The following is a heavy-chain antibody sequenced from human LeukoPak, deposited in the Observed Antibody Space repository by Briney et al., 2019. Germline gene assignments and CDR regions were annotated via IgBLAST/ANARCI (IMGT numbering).Heavy chain of an antibody. CDR2: ISGSDGST. Sequence: GGSLRLSCAASGFTFSSYAMSWIRQAPGKGLEWVSAISGSDGSTYYADSVKGRFTISRDNSKNTLYLQMNSLRAEDTAVYYCAKSFVLRFLEWLSFDIWGQGTMVTVSS. D-gene: IGHD3-3*01. CDR3: AKSFVLRFLEWLSFDI. V-gene: IGHV3-23*01. J-gene: IGHJ3*02. CDR1: GFTFSSYA.